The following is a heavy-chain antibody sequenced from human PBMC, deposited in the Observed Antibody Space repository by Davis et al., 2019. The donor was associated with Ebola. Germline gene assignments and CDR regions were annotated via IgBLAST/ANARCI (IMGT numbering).Heavy chain of an antibody. D-gene: IGHD6-19*01. CDR3: AKDRSPDSSGWYLFDY. V-gene: IGHV3-48*01. J-gene: IGHJ4*02. Sequence: PGGSLRLSCAASGFTFSSYSMNWVRQAPGKGLEWVSYISSSSSTIYYADSVKGRFTISRDNAKNSLYLQMNSLRAEDTALYYCAKDRSPDSSGWYLFDYWGQGTLVTVSS. CDR2: ISSSSSTI. CDR1: GFTFSSYS.